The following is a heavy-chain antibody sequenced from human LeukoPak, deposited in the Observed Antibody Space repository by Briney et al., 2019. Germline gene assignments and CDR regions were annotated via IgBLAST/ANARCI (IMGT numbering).Heavy chain of an antibody. J-gene: IGHJ4*02. Sequence: ASVTVSCKASGYTFTSYYMHWVRQAPGQGLEWMGIINPSGGITRYAQKFQGRVTMTRDTSTSTVYMELSSLRSEDTAVYYCARPSTMLRGQVFDYWGQGTLVTVSS. CDR1: GYTFTSYY. CDR2: INPSGGIT. D-gene: IGHD3-10*01. V-gene: IGHV1-46*01. CDR3: ARPSTMLRGQVFDY.